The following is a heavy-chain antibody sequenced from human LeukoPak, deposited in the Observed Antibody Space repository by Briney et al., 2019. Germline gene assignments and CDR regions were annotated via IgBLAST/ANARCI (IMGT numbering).Heavy chain of an antibody. CDR3: ARGDYYSNGWPFDY. CDR2: IFHSGST. Sequence: SETLSLTCTVSGGSISSYYWSWIRQPPGKGLKWIGSIFHSGSTYYNPSLQSRVTISLDTSKNHFSLKLSSVTAADTALYYCARGDYYSNGWPFDYWGQGTLVTVSS. V-gene: IGHV4-59*08. J-gene: IGHJ4*02. CDR1: GGSISSYY. D-gene: IGHD6-19*01.